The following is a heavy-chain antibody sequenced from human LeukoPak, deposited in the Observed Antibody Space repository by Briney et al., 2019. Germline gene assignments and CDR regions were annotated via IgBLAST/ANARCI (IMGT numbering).Heavy chain of an antibody. J-gene: IGHJ4*02. CDR1: GFTFDDYA. CDR3: ARLSGTFGTTSRVLDY. CDR2: VSGSGDTT. Sequence: PGGSLRLSCAASGFTFDDYAMHWVRQAPGKGLEWVSAVSGSGDTTFYADSVKGRFTISRDNSENTLYLQMDSLRAEDTALYYCARLSGTFGTTSRVLDYWGQGTLVTVSS. D-gene: IGHD1-1*01. V-gene: IGHV3-23*01.